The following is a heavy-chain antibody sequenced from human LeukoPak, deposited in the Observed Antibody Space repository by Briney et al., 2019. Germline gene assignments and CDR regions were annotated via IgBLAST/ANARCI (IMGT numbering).Heavy chain of an antibody. CDR3: ARDTFGSSRPSDY. V-gene: IGHV1-3*04. CDR1: GYTFTSYT. D-gene: IGHD2/OR15-2a*01. Sequence: ASVKVSCKASGYTFTSYTIHWVRQAPGQSLKWMGWIDTGKGNTKYSQKFQGRVTITRDTSATTAYMELSSLKSEDTAAYYCARDTFGSSRPSDYWGQGTLVTVSS. CDR2: IDTGKGNT. J-gene: IGHJ4*02.